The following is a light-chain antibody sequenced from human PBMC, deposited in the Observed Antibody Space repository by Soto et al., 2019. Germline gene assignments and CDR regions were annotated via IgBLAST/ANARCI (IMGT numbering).Light chain of an antibody. J-gene: IGKJ2*01. V-gene: IGKV3-15*01. CDR2: GAS. CDR3: QQYNNWPPYT. CDR1: QNIGSN. Sequence: EVVITQSPATLSASPGERVILCCRASQNIGSNLAWYQQRPGQAPRLLMYGASTRATETPARFSGSGSATDFTLTISSLQSEDFAVYYCQQYNNWPPYTFGQGTKVDIK.